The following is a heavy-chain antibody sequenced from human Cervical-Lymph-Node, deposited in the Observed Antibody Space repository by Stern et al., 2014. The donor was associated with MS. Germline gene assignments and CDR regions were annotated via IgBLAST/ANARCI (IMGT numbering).Heavy chain of an antibody. V-gene: IGHV3-64*01. Sequence: EVQLVESGGGLVQPGGSLRLSCAASGFTLSTYPMHGVRQAPGKGLEYVSAISSNEGRTFYANSVKGRFTISRDNSKNTLYLQMGSLRAEDMAVYYCAREDWNNRGFDCWGQGTRVTVSS. CDR2: ISSNEGRT. J-gene: IGHJ4*02. CDR1: GFTLSTYP. D-gene: IGHD1/OR15-1a*01. CDR3: AREDWNNRGFDC.